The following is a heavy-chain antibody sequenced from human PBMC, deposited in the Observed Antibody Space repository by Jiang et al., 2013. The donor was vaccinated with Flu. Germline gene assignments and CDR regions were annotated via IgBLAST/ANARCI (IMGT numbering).Heavy chain of an antibody. CDR1: GFTFSSYS. J-gene: IGHJ1*01. V-gene: IGHV3-21*01. CDR2: ISSSSSYI. Sequence: VQLVESGGGLVKPGGSLRLSCAASGFTFSSYSMNWVRQAPGKGLEWVSSISSSSSYIYYADSVKGRFTISRDNAKNSLYLQMNSLRAEDTAVYYCAREAYCSGGSCYEPQRYSQHWGQGTLVTVSS. D-gene: IGHD2-15*01. CDR3: AREAYCSGGSCYEPQRYSQH.